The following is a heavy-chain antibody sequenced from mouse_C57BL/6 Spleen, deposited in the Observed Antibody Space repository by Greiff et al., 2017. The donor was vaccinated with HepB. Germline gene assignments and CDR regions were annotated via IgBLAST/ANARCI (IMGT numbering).Heavy chain of an antibody. J-gene: IGHJ1*03. D-gene: IGHD2-4*01. V-gene: IGHV3-6*01. Sequence: EVQLVESGPGLVKPSQSLSLTCSVTGYSITSGYYWNWIRQFPGNKLEWMGYISYDGSNNYNPSLKNRISSTRDTSKNQFFLKLNSVTTEDTATYYCSRDEYDGYWYFDVWGTGTTVTVSS. CDR1: GYSITSGYY. CDR2: ISYDGSN. CDR3: SRDEYDGYWYFDV.